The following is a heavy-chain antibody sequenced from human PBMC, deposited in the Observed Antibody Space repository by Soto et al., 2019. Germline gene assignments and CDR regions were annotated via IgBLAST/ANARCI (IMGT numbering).Heavy chain of an antibody. CDR2: INAGNGNT. V-gene: IGHV1-3*01. CDR1: GYTLTSYA. Sequence: ASVKVSCKASGYTLTSYAMHWVRQAPGQRLEWMGWINAGNGNTKYSQKFQGRVTITRDTSASTAYMELSSLRSEDTAVYYCARGPGGPDGPGDYWGQGTLLTVSS. J-gene: IGHJ4*02. CDR3: ARGPGGPDGPGDY. D-gene: IGHD2-15*01.